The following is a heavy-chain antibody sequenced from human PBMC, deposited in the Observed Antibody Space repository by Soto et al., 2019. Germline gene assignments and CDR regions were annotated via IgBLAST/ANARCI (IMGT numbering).Heavy chain of an antibody. J-gene: IGHJ4*02. V-gene: IGHV3-23*01. Sequence: EVQLLESGGGLVQPGGSLRLSCAASGFTFSSYAMSWVRQAPGKGLEWVSAISGSGGSTYYADSVKGRFTISRDNSKNTLYLQMNSLRAEDTAVYYCAKAADGDRFRPFRGDYWGQGTLVTVSS. D-gene: IGHD4-17*01. CDR2: ISGSGGST. CDR1: GFTFSSYA. CDR3: AKAADGDRFRPFRGDY.